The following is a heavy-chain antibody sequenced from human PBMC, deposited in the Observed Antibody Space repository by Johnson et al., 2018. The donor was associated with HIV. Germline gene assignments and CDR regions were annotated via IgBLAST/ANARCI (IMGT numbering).Heavy chain of an antibody. D-gene: IGHD2-15*01. Sequence: VQLVESGGGVVQPGRSLRLSCAASGFTFSNYPMNWVRQAPGKGLEWVATIKQDGSERYHVDSVKGRFTISRDNAKKSLYLQMNSLRAEDTAVYYCARDHVMVVLAVTGTGAAFDIWGQGTMVTVSS. J-gene: IGHJ3*02. CDR1: GFTFSNYP. V-gene: IGHV3-7*01. CDR3: ARDHVMVVLAVTGTGAAFDI. CDR2: IKQDGSER.